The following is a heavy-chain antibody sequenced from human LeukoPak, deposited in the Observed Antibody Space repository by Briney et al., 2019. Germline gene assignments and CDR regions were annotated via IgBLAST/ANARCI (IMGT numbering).Heavy chain of an antibody. D-gene: IGHD2-2*01. CDR3: TDQKGADD. CDR2: ISWDGDST. V-gene: IGHV3-43D*03. CDR1: GFTFDDYA. J-gene: IGHJ4*02. Sequence: GGSLRLSCAASGFTFDDYAMHWVRQAPGKGLECVSLISWDGDSTYYSDSVKGRFTISRDNAKNSLYLQMNSLRAGDTAVYYCTDQKGADDWGQGTLVTVSS.